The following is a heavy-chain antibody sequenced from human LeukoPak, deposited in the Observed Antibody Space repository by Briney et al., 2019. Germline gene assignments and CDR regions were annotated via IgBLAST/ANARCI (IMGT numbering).Heavy chain of an antibody. Sequence: ASVKVSCKASGGTFSSYAISWVRQAPGQGLEWMGGIIPIFGTANYAQKFQGRVTMTTDTSTSTAYMELRSLRSDDTAVYYCARDRWPGIAVAGTTFDYWGQGTLVTVSS. CDR1: GGTFSSYA. D-gene: IGHD6-19*01. CDR2: IIPIFGTA. V-gene: IGHV1-69*05. J-gene: IGHJ4*02. CDR3: ARDRWPGIAVAGTTFDY.